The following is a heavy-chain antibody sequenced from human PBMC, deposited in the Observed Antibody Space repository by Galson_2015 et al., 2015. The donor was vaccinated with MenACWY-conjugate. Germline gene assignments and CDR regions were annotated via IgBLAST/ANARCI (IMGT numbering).Heavy chain of an antibody. CDR2: INHGGSST. J-gene: IGHJ4*02. D-gene: IGHD1-26*01. V-gene: IGHV3-74*01. CDR1: GFAFNTYW. Sequence: SLRLSCAASGFAFNTYWMNWVRQAPGKGLVWVSRINHGGSSTTYADSVKDRFTISRDNAKNTLYLQMNSLRPEDTAVFYCAKTLGASFYFDSWGQGTLVTVSS. CDR3: AKTLGASFYFDS.